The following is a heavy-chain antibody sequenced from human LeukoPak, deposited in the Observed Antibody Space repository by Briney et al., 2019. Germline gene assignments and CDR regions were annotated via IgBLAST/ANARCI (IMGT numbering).Heavy chain of an antibody. V-gene: IGHV4-34*01. CDR2: INHSGIT. J-gene: IGHJ4*02. Sequence: SETLSLTCTVSGGSISSYYWSWIRQPPGKGLEWIGEINHSGITNYNPSLKSRVTISVDTSKNQFSLKLSSVTAADTAVYYCARRGYTSSSDYWGQGTLVTVSS. CDR1: GGSISSYY. CDR3: ARRGYTSSSDY. D-gene: IGHD6-6*01.